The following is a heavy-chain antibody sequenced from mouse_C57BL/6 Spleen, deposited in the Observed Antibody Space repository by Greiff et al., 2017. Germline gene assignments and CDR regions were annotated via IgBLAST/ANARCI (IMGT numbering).Heavy chain of an antibody. CDR3: ARWVTTVEVDAMDY. D-gene: IGHD1-1*01. Sequence: QVQLMESGPELVKPGASVKISCKASGYAFSSSWMNWVKQRPGKGLEWIGRIYPGDGDTNYNGKFKGKATLTADKSSSTAYMQLSSLTSEDSAVYFCARWVTTVEVDAMDYWGQGTSVTVSS. J-gene: IGHJ4*01. V-gene: IGHV1-82*01. CDR1: GYAFSSSW. CDR2: IYPGDGDT.